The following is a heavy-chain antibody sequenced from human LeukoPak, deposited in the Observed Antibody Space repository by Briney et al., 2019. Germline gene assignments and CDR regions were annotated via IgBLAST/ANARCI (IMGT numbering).Heavy chain of an antibody. CDR1: GGSFTGSFSTYY. V-gene: IGHV4-34*01. Sequence: SETLSLTCAVSGGSFTGSFSTYYWSWIRQPPGKGLEWIGEINHSGSTTYNPSLKSRVTISIDTSKNHFSLKLSSVTAAGTAMYYCARNGWYSVDYWGQGTQVIVSS. CDR3: ARNGWYSVDY. J-gene: IGHJ4*02. D-gene: IGHD6-19*01. CDR2: INHSGST.